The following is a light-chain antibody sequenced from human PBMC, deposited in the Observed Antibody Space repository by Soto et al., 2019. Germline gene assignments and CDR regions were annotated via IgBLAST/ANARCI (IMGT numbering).Light chain of an antibody. J-gene: IGLJ1*01. Sequence: QSALTQPRSVSGSPGQSVTVSCIGTSSDVGDYNSVSWYQQHPGKAPKLMIYDLSKRPSGVPDRFSGSKSGNTASLTISGLQAEDEADYYRCSYVGSYSYVFGIGTKLTVL. CDR1: SSDVGDYNS. CDR3: CSYVGSYSYV. V-gene: IGLV2-11*01. CDR2: DLS.